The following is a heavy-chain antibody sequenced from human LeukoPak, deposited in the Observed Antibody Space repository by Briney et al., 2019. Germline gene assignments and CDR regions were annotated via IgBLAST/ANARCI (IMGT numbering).Heavy chain of an antibody. CDR3: ARDPKLWFGEFLGWFDP. CDR1: GYSISSGYY. CDR2: IYHSGST. V-gene: IGHV4-38-2*02. D-gene: IGHD3-10*01. Sequence: SETLPLTCTVSGYSISSGYYWGWIRQPPGKGLEWIGSIYHSGSTYYNPSLKSRVTISVDTSKNQFSLKLSSVTAADTAVYYCARDPKLWFGEFLGWFDPWGQGTLVTVSS. J-gene: IGHJ5*02.